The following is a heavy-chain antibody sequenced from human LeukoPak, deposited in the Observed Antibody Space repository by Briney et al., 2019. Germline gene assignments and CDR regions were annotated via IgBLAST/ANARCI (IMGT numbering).Heavy chain of an antibody. J-gene: IGHJ4*02. V-gene: IGHV1-2*02. D-gene: IGHD5-12*01. CDR3: ARARIYSGYDALDY. Sequence: ASVKVSCKASGYTFTGYYMHWVRQAPGQGLEWMGWIHPSSGDTNYAQRFQGRVTMTRDTSIGTAYMELSRLTSDDTAVYYCARARIYSGYDALDYWGQGTLVTVSS. CDR2: IHPSSGDT. CDR1: GYTFTGYY.